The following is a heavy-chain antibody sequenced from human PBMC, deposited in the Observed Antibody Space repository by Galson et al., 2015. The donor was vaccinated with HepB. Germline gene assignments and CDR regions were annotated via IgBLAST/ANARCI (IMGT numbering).Heavy chain of an antibody. J-gene: IGHJ3*02. CDR3: ARDYYGSGSYYDAFDI. Sequence: SLRLSCAASGFTFSSYSMNWVRQAPGKGLEWVSYISSSSSTIYYADSVKGRFTISRDNAKNSLYLQMNSLRAEDTAVYYCARDYYGSGSYYDAFDIWGQGTMVTVSS. CDR2: ISSSSSTI. D-gene: IGHD3-10*01. V-gene: IGHV3-48*04. CDR1: GFTFSSYS.